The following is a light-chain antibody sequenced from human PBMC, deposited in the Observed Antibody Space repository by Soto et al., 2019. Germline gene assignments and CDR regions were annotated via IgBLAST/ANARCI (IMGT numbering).Light chain of an antibody. CDR3: QHRSNWPPIT. CDR1: QSVSNY. Sequence: EIVLTQSPTTLSLSPGERATLSFRASQSVSNYLAWYQQKPGQAPRLLIYDASNRATGIPVRFSGSGSGTDFTLTISSLEPEDFAVYYCQHRSNWPPITFGHGTRLEIK. CDR2: DAS. J-gene: IGKJ5*01. V-gene: IGKV3-11*01.